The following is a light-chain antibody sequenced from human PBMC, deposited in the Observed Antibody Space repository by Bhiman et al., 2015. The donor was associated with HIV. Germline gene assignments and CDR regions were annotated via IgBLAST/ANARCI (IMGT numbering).Light chain of an antibody. V-gene: IGLV3-25*03. Sequence: SYELTQPPSVSVSPGQTARITCSGDALPKQYAYWYQQKPGQAPVLVIYKDSERPSGVSNRFSGSKSDNTASLTISGLLSEDEAEYYCCSNAGTHTYVFGTGTKVTVL. CDR3: CSNAGTHTYV. J-gene: IGLJ1*01. CDR2: KDS. CDR1: ALPKQY.